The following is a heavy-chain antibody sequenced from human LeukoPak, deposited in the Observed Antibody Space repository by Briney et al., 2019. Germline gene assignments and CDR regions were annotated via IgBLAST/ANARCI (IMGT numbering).Heavy chain of an antibody. Sequence: GGSLRLSCAASGFTFSNAWMSWVRQAPGKGLEWVGRIKSKTDGGTTDYAAPVKGRFTISRDESKNTLYLQMNSLKTEDTAVYYCTTIYYLNAFDIWGQGTMVTVSS. V-gene: IGHV3-15*01. CDR2: IKSKTDGGTT. J-gene: IGHJ3*02. CDR1: GFTFSNAW. D-gene: IGHD3-22*01. CDR3: TTIYYLNAFDI.